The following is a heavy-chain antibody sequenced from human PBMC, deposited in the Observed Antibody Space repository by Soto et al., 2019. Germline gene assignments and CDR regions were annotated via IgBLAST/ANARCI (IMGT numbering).Heavy chain of an antibody. V-gene: IGHV1-69*06. CDR2: IIPLSGTP. Sequence: GASVKVSCKASGGTFSNYALTWVRQAPGQGLEWMGGIIPLSGTPNYAQKFQGRVTITADKSTTTVYMELGGLRSEDTAVYYCTRGIQLWSWGQGTLVTVSS. CDR1: GGTFSNYA. D-gene: IGHD5-18*01. CDR3: TRGIQLWS. J-gene: IGHJ5*02.